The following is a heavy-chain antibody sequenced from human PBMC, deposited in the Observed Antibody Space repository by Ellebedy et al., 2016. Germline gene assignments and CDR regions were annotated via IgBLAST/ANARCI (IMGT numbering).Heavy chain of an antibody. CDR2: ISGSGGST. D-gene: IGHD6-13*01. Sequence: GGSLSLSXAASGFTFSSYSMNWVRQAPGKGLEWVSGISGSGGSTYYADSVKGRFTISRDNSKNTLYLQINSLRAEDTALYYCAKGRVTSSWLQFDYWGQGMLVTVSS. J-gene: IGHJ4*02. CDR1: GFTFSSYS. V-gene: IGHV3-23*01. CDR3: AKGRVTSSWLQFDY.